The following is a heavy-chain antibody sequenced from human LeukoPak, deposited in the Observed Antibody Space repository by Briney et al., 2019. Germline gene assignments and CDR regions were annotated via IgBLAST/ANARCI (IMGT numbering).Heavy chain of an antibody. CDR3: ARTNYYYYYGMDV. CDR1: GFTFSSYW. CDR2: INSDGSST. J-gene: IGHJ6*04. V-gene: IGHV3-74*01. Sequence: GGSLRLSCAASGFTFSSYWMHWVRQAPGKGLVWVSRINSDGSSTSYADSVKGRFTISRDNAKNMLYLQMNSLRAEDTAVYYCARTNYYYYYGMDVWGKGTTVTVSS.